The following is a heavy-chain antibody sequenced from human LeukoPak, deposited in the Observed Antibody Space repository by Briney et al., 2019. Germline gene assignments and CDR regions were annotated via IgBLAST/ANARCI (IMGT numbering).Heavy chain of an antibody. CDR1: GFTFDDYA. Sequence: GGSLRLSCAASGFTFDDYAMHWVRQAPGKCLEWVSLISGDGGSTYYADSMRGRFTISRDNSKNSLYLQMNSLRTEDTAFYYCAKDIRDIWFGELEHWGQGILVTVSS. D-gene: IGHD3-10*01. CDR3: AKDIRDIWFGELEH. V-gene: IGHV3-43*02. CDR2: ISGDGGST. J-gene: IGHJ4*02.